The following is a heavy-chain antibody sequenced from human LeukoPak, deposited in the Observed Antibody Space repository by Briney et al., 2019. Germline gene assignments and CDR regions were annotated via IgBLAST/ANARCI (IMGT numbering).Heavy chain of an antibody. Sequence: ASVKVSCKASGYTFTGYYMHWVRQAPGQGLEWMGIINPSGGSTSYAQKFQGRVTMTRDTSTSTVYMELSSLRSEDTAVYYCARAGGGIYFDYWGQGTLVTVSS. CDR2: INPSGGST. J-gene: IGHJ4*02. CDR3: ARAGGGIYFDY. D-gene: IGHD3-16*01. CDR1: GYTFTGYY. V-gene: IGHV1-46*01.